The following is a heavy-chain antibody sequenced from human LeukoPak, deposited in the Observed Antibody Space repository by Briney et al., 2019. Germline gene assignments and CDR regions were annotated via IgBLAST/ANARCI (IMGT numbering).Heavy chain of an antibody. V-gene: IGHV4-39*07. CDR1: GGSITSSTHY. CDR3: ARDFLRDYGDPFDS. D-gene: IGHD4-17*01. Sequence: SETLSLTCTVSGGSITSSTHYWGWIRQPPGKGLEWIGTIYYTGSPTFYNPSLKSRLTKSVDTSKSHFSLKLTSVTAADTAVYYCARDFLRDYGDPFDSWGQGTLVTVSS. J-gene: IGHJ4*02. CDR2: IYYTGSPT.